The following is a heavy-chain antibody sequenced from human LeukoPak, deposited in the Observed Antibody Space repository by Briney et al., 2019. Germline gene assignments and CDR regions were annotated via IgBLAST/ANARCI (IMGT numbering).Heavy chain of an antibody. J-gene: IGHJ4*02. V-gene: IGHV3-30-3*01. Sequence: PGRSLRLSCAASGFTFSSYAMHWVRQAPGKGLGWVAVISYDGSNKYYADSVKGRFTISRDNSKNTLYLQMNSLRAEDTAVYYCASGSHYYDSSGYPGYYWGQGTLVTVSS. CDR1: GFTFSSYA. CDR2: ISYDGSNK. D-gene: IGHD3-22*01. CDR3: ASGSHYYDSSGYPGYY.